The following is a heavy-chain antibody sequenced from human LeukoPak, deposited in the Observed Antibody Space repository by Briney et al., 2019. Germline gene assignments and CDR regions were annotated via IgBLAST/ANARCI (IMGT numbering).Heavy chain of an antibody. CDR3: ARDPARLGFEDY. Sequence: GGSLRLSCAASGFTFSSYSMKWVRQAPGKGLEWVSSISSSSSYIYYADSVKGRFTISRDNAKNSLYLQMNSLRAEDTAVYYCARDPARLGFEDYWGQGTLVTVSS. V-gene: IGHV3-21*01. J-gene: IGHJ4*02. D-gene: IGHD3-9*01. CDR2: ISSSSSYI. CDR1: GFTFSSYS.